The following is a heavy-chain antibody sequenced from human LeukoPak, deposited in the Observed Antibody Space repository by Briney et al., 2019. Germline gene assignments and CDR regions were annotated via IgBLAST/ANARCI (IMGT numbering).Heavy chain of an antibody. J-gene: IGHJ4*02. CDR3: AKDWYYYDSSAPPGH. Sequence: GRSLRLSCAASGFTFDDYAMHWVRQAPGKGLEWVSGISWNSGSIGYADSVKGRFTISRDNAKNSLYLQMNSLRAEDTALYYCAKDWYYYDSSAPPGHWGQGTLVTVSS. CDR2: ISWNSGSI. D-gene: IGHD3-22*01. CDR1: GFTFDDYA. V-gene: IGHV3-9*01.